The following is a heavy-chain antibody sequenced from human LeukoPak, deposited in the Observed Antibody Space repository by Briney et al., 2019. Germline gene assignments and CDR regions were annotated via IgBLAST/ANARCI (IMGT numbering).Heavy chain of an antibody. D-gene: IGHD3-9*01. CDR3: ARAGGYYRDILTGYSAYYFDY. J-gene: IGHJ4*02. Sequence: GGSLRLSCAASGFTFSSYWMSWLRQAPGKGLEWVANIKQDGSEKYYVDSVKGRFTISRDNAKNSLYLQMNSLRAEDTAVYYCARAGGYYRDILTGYSAYYFDYWGQGTLVTVSS. CDR1: GFTFSSYW. CDR2: IKQDGSEK. V-gene: IGHV3-7*01.